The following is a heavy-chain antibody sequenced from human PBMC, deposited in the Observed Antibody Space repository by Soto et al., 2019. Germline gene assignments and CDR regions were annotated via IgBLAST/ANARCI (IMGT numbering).Heavy chain of an antibody. Sequence: EVQLVECGGGLVQPGGSLRLSCVASGIPVSSNYMTWVRQAPGKGLEWVSVLHSGGDTYYANSVKGRFTISRHDSTNTVFLQMNSLTAEDTAVYYCARDGPYYYASRMDVWGQGTTVTVSS. J-gene: IGHJ6*02. V-gene: IGHV3-53*04. CDR1: GIPVSSNY. CDR2: LHSGGDT. D-gene: IGHD3-10*01. CDR3: ARDGPYYYASRMDV.